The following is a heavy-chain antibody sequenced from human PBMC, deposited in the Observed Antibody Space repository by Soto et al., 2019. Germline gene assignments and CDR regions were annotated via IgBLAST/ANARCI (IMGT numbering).Heavy chain of an antibody. J-gene: IGHJ4*02. Sequence: ESGGGVVQPGRSLRLSCAASGFTFSSYGMHWVRQAPGKGLEWVAVISYDGSNKYYADSVKGRFTISRDNSKNTLYLQMNSLRAEDTAVYYCAKGEQYYDFWSGYYWGQGTLVTVSS. CDR2: ISYDGSNK. CDR1: GFTFSSYG. CDR3: AKGEQYYDFWSGYY. V-gene: IGHV3-30*18. D-gene: IGHD3-3*01.